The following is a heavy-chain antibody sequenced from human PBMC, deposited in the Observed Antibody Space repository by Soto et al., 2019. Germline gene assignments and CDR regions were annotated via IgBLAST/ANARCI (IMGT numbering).Heavy chain of an antibody. CDR2: IIPIFGTA. D-gene: IGHD2-2*01. Sequence: SVKVSCKVSGGTFSSYAISWVRQAPGQGLEWMGGIIPIFGTANYAQKFQGRVTITADESTSTAYMELSSLRSEDTAVYYCARDPLTKNYYYYYGMDVWGQGTTVTVSS. CDR1: GGTFSSYA. CDR3: ARDPLTKNYYYYYGMDV. V-gene: IGHV1-69*13. J-gene: IGHJ6*02.